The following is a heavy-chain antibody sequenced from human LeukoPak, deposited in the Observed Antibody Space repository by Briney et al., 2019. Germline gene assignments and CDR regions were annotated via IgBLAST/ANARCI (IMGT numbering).Heavy chain of an antibody. CDR3: ARLRRNSWYFDY. D-gene: IGHD6-13*01. J-gene: IGHJ4*02. CDR1: GGSISSSSYY. Sequence: PSETLSLTCTVSGGSISSSSYYWGWIRQPPGKGLEWIGSIYYSGSTYYNPSPKSRVTISVGTSKNQFSLKLSSVTAADTAVYYCARLRRNSWYFDYWGQGTLVTVSS. V-gene: IGHV4-39*01. CDR2: IYYSGST.